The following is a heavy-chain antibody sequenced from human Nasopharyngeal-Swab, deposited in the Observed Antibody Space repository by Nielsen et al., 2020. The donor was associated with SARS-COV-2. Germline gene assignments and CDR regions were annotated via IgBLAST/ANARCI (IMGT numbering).Heavy chain of an antibody. CDR2: INHSGST. D-gene: IGHD1-26*01. CDR3: ARGIRPGPRATRGRYFDY. V-gene: IGHV4-34*01. J-gene: IGHJ4*02. Sequence: WSRQPPGKGLEWIGEINHSGSTNYNPSLKSRVTISVDTSKNQFSLKLSSVTAADTAVYYCARGIRPGPRATRGRYFDYWGQGTLVTVSS.